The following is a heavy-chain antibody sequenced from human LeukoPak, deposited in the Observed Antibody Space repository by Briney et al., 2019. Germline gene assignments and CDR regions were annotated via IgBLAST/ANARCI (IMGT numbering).Heavy chain of an antibody. CDR3: ARAGSHWHYVY. J-gene: IGHJ4*02. CDR2: IKQDGSER. V-gene: IGHV3-7*01. Sequence: GGSLRLSCAASGVTFSGFSMSWVRKSPTKGLEWVASIKQDGSERYYVDSVKSRFTISRDNAKNSLSLQMNNLRVEDTAVYYCARAGSHWHYVYWGEGTVVTVSS. D-gene: IGHD3-10*01. CDR1: GVTFSGFS.